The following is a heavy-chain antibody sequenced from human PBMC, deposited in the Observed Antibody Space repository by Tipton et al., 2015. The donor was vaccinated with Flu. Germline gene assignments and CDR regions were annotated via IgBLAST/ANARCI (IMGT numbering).Heavy chain of an antibody. CDR2: IYTRGST. CDR3: ARDGGCSYYSNYVLSWFDP. J-gene: IGHJ5*02. CDR1: GGSISSYY. Sequence: LRLSCTVSGGSISSYYWSWIRQPAGKGLEWIGRIYTRGSTNYNPSLKSRVTMSVDTSKNQFSLKLSSATAADTAVYYCARDGGCSYYSNYVLSWFDPWGQGTLVTVSS. D-gene: IGHD4-11*01. V-gene: IGHV4-4*07.